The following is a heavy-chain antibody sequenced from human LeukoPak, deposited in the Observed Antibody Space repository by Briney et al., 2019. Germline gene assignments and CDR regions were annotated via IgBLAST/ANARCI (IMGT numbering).Heavy chain of an antibody. CDR3: ARVLIGESGGYFDY. CDR1: GGSSSSYY. Sequence: SETLSLTCTVSGGSSSSYYWSWIRQHPGKGLEWIGYIYYSGSTYYNPSLKSRVTISVDTSKNQFSLKLSSVTAADTAVYYCARVLIGESGGYFDYWGQGTLVTVSS. D-gene: IGHD3-10*01. CDR2: IYYSGST. V-gene: IGHV4-59*06. J-gene: IGHJ4*02.